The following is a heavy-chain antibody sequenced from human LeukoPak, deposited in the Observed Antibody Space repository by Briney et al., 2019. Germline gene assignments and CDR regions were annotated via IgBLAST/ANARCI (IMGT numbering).Heavy chain of an antibody. CDR1: GFTFSDYY. J-gene: IGHJ4*02. CDR2: ISSSSYT. CDR3: ARDRRDTAMVKDY. Sequence: GGSLRLSCAASGFTFSDYYTSWIRQAPGKGLEWVSYISSSSYTNYADSVKGRFTISRDNAKNSLYLQMNSLRAEDTAVYYCARDRRDTAMVKDYWGQGTLVTVSS. V-gene: IGHV3-11*05. D-gene: IGHD5-18*01.